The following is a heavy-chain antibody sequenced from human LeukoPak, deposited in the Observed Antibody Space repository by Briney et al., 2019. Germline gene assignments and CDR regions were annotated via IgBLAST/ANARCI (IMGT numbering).Heavy chain of an antibody. D-gene: IGHD6-19*01. CDR1: GYTFTSYD. V-gene: IGHV1-8*01. CDR3: ARGYDTGWTPLGY. Sequence: GASVKVSCKASGYTFTSYDINWVRQATGQGLEWMGWMSPNSGNTGYEQKFQGRVTMTRNTSISTAYMELSSLRSDDTAVYYCARGYDTGWTPLGYWGQGTLVTVCS. CDR2: MSPNSGNT. J-gene: IGHJ4*02.